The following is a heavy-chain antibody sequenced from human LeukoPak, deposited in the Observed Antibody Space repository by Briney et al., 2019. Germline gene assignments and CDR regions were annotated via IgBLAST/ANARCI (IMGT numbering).Heavy chain of an antibody. Sequence: AETLSLTCTVSGGSITSYYWAWLRQPPGKGLEWIGYLYYSGYSKYNPSLTSRVSMSVDTSKNQFSLRLTSVTAADTAVYYCARHNIASEGARLFDFWGRGTLVTVSS. CDR2: LYYSGYS. J-gene: IGHJ4*02. V-gene: IGHV4-59*08. CDR1: GGSITSYY. D-gene: IGHD4/OR15-4a*01. CDR3: ARHNIASEGARLFDF.